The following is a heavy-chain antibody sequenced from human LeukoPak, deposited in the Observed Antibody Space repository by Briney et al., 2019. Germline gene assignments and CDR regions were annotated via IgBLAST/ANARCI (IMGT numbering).Heavy chain of an antibody. V-gene: IGHV3-66*01. CDR1: GFTFSSYA. J-gene: IGHJ4*02. CDR2: IYSGGST. Sequence: GGSLRLSCAASGFTFSSYAMSWVRQAPGKGLEWVSVIYSGGSTYYADSVKGRFTISRDNSKNTLYLQMNSLRAEDTAVYYCARDKKYWGQGTLVTVSS. CDR3: ARDKKY.